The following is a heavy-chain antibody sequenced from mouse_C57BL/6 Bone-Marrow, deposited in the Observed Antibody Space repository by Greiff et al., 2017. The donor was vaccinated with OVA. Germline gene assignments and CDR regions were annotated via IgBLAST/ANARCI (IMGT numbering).Heavy chain of an antibody. V-gene: IGHV1-81*01. CDR3: ARKVPLTGTWFAY. Sequence: QVQLQQSGAELARPGASVKLSCKASGYTFTSYGISWVKQRTGQGLEWIGEIYPRSGNTYYNEKFKGKATLTADKSSSTAYMELRSLTSEDSAVYFCARKVPLTGTWFAYWGQGTLVTVSA. J-gene: IGHJ3*01. D-gene: IGHD4-1*01. CDR1: GYTFTSYG. CDR2: IYPRSGNT.